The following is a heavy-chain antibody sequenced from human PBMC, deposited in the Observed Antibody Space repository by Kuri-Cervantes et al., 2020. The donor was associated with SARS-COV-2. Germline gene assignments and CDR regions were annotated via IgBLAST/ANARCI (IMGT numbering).Heavy chain of an antibody. J-gene: IGHJ4*02. D-gene: IGHD3-22*01. Sequence: ASVKVSCKASGYTFTGYYMHWVRQAPGQGLEWMGWINPNSGGTNYAQKFQGRVTMTRDTSISTAYMELSRLRSDDTVVYYCARVFGYYDSSGYYDFDYWGQGTLVTVSS. CDR2: INPNSGGT. CDR1: GYTFTGYY. V-gene: IGHV1-2*02. CDR3: ARVFGYYDSSGYYDFDY.